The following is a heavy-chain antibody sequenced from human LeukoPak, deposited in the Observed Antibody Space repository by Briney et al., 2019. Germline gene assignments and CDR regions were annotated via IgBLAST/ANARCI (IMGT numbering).Heavy chain of an antibody. V-gene: IGHV4-30-4*01. J-gene: IGHJ4*02. CDR1: GGSISSGDYY. D-gene: IGHD3-22*01. CDR3: ARGPMYYYDSSGYAFDY. Sequence: PSETLSLTCTVSGGSISSGDYYWSWIRQPPGKGLEWIGYIYYSGSTYYNPSLKSRVTISVDTSKHQFSLKLSSVTAADTAVYYCARGPMYYYDSSGYAFDYWGQGTLVTVSS. CDR2: IYYSGST.